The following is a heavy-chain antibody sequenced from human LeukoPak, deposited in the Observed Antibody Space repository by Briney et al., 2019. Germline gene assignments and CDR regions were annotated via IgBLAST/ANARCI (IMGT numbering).Heavy chain of an antibody. CDR2: INPSGGST. Sequence: GASVKVSCKASGYTFTSYYMHWVRQAPGQGLEWMGIINPSGGSTSYAQKFQGRVTVTRNTSTSTVYMELSSLRSEDTAVYYCASWPDVDFWSGPLDYWGQGTLVTVSS. J-gene: IGHJ4*02. D-gene: IGHD3-3*01. V-gene: IGHV1-46*01. CDR3: ASWPDVDFWSGPLDY. CDR1: GYTFTSYY.